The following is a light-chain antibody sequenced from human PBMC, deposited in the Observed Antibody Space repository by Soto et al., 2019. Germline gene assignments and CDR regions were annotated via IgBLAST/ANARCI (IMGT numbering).Light chain of an antibody. V-gene: IGKV4-1*01. CDR3: QQYYSTPPT. CDR1: QSVLFSPNNMNY. Sequence: DIVMTQSPDSLAVSLGERATINCKSTQSVLFSPNNMNYLAWYQQKPGQPPKLLIYWVSTRDSGVPDRFSGSGSGTDFTLTISSLQAEDVAVYYCQQYYSTPPTFGQGTKLEIK. J-gene: IGKJ2*01. CDR2: WVS.